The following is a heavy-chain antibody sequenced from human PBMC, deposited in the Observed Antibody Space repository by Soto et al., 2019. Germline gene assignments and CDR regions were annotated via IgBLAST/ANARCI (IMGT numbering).Heavy chain of an antibody. CDR3: GRDHSNRYYYYYGMDV. D-gene: IGHD4-4*01. J-gene: IGHJ6*02. Sequence: ASVKVSCKASGYTFTGYYMHWVRQAPGQGLEWMGWINPNSGGTNYAQKYQGWATMTRDTSISTAYMELSRLRSDDTAVYYCGRDHSNRYYYYYGMDVWGQGTTVTVSS. CDR1: GYTFTGYY. CDR2: INPNSGGT. V-gene: IGHV1-2*04.